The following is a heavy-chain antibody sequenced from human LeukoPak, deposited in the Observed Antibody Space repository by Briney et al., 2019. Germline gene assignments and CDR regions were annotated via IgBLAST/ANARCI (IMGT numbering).Heavy chain of an antibody. V-gene: IGHV1-2*02. CDR3: AREMNYDDYRTSDY. Sequence: ASVKVSCKASGYTFTGYYIHWLRQAPGQGFEWMGRIDSNSGGTNYAQNFQGRVTMTRDTSISTVYMELISLRSDDTAVYYCAREMNYDDYRTSDYWGQGTLVTVSS. CDR2: IDSNSGGT. CDR1: GYTFTGYY. D-gene: IGHD4-17*01. J-gene: IGHJ4*02.